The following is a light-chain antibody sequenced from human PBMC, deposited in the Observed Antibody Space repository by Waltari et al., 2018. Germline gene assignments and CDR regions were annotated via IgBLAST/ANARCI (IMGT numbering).Light chain of an antibody. CDR2: GDD. CDR3: GAWDDSLNGYV. CDR1: SSNIGSKT. Sequence: QSVLTQPPSASGTPGQRVTLSCSGSSSNIGSKTVSWYHQLPGTAPKLLIYGDDQRPSGVPDRFSASKSGTSASLSISNLQSEDEADYYCGAWDDSLNGYVFGSGTKVNVL. V-gene: IGLV1-44*01. J-gene: IGLJ1*01.